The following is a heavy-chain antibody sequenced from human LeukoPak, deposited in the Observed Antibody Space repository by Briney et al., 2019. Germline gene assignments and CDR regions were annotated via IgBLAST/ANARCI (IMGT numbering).Heavy chain of an antibody. CDR1: GGSIRSGGYY. CDR3: VTVADAVSRFDP. CDR2: IYYSGTT. V-gene: IGHV4-39*01. J-gene: IGHJ5*02. D-gene: IGHD6-19*01. Sequence: AETLSLTCTVSGGSIRSGGYYWGWIRQPPGKGLEWIVTIYYSGTTYYNPSLKSRVTISVDTSKNQFSLKLSSVTAADTAVYYCVTVADAVSRFDPWGQGTLVTVSS.